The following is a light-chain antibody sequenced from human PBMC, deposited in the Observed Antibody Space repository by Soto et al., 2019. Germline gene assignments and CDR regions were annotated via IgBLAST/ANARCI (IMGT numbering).Light chain of an antibody. CDR2: ANS. Sequence: QSVLTQPPSASGTPGQRVTISCSGNSSNIGSEHVNWYQQAPGTAPKLLIYANSQRPSGVPDRFSVSKSGTSASLAIGGLQSEDEADYYCAAWDDSLKGWVFGGGTKLTVL. CDR1: SSNIGSEH. CDR3: AAWDDSLKGWV. J-gene: IGLJ3*02. V-gene: IGLV1-44*01.